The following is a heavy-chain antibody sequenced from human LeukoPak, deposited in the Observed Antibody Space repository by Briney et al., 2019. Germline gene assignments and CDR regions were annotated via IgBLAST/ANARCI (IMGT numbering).Heavy chain of an antibody. J-gene: IGHJ5*02. Sequence: ASVKLSCKASGYTFTGYYMHWVRQAPGKGLEWMGRINPNSGGTNYAQKFQGRVTMTSDTSISTAYMELSRLRSDDTAVYYCARDLGRYSYGLGWFDPWGQGTLVTVSS. V-gene: IGHV1-2*06. CDR2: INPNSGGT. D-gene: IGHD5-18*01. CDR1: GYTFTGYY. CDR3: ARDLGRYSYGLGWFDP.